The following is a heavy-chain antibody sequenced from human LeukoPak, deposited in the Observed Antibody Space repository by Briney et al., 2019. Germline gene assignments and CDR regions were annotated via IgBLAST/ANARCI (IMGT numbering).Heavy chain of an antibody. CDR3: ARHSRIGYCDSTSCIFNWFDP. Sequence: SETLSLTCTVTGDSISNSSYYWAWIRQPPGKGLEWIGNIYNTGITFYNPSLKSRVAISVDTSKNQFSLKLSSVTAADTSVYYCARHSRIGYCDSTSCIFNWFDPWGRGTLVTVSS. D-gene: IGHD2-2*01. J-gene: IGHJ5*02. CDR2: IYNTGIT. CDR1: GDSISNSSYY. V-gene: IGHV4-39*01.